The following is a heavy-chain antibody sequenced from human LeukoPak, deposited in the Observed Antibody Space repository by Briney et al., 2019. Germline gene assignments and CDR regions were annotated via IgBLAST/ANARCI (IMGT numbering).Heavy chain of an antibody. CDR3: ARDWLPVAGTFRQFDP. Sequence: ASVKVSCKASGYTFTGYYMHWVRQAPGQGLEWMGWINPNSGGTNYAQKFQGRVTMTRDTSISTAYMELRSLRSDDTAVYYCARDWLPVAGTFRQFDPWGQGTLVTVSS. CDR2: INPNSGGT. J-gene: IGHJ5*02. D-gene: IGHD6-19*01. V-gene: IGHV1-2*02. CDR1: GYTFTGYY.